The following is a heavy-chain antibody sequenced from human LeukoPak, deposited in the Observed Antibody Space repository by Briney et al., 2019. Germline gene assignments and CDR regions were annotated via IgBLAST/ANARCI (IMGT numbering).Heavy chain of an antibody. CDR1: GFAFSSYG. J-gene: IGHJ5*01. Sequence: GGSLRLSCAASGFAFSSYGMSWVRQAPGKGLEWVSAISGSGGSTYYADSVKGRFTISRDNSKNTLYLQMNSLRAEDTAVYYCAKDLVWGMIVDSWGQGTLVTVSS. CDR3: AKDLVWGMIVDS. D-gene: IGHD3-22*01. CDR2: ISGSGGST. V-gene: IGHV3-23*01.